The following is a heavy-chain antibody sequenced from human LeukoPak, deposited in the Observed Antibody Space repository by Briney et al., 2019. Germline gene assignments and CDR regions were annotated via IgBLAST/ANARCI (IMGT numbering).Heavy chain of an antibody. V-gene: IGHV1-46*01. CDR3: ARGRWELLGVDP. J-gene: IGHJ5*02. D-gene: IGHD1-26*01. CDR2: INPSGGST. CDR1: GYTFTNYY. Sequence: GASLKVSCKTSGYTFTNYYMHSVRQAPGQGLEWMGIINPSGGSTTYAQKCQGRVTMTREMSTSTVYMERSSVRSEDTAVYYCARGRWELLGVDPWGQGTLVTVSS.